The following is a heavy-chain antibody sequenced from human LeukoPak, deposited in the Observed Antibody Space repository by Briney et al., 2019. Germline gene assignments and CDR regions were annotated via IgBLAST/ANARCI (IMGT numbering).Heavy chain of an antibody. CDR2: INTNTGNP. D-gene: IGHD3-22*01. Sequence: ASVKVSCKASGYTFTSYAMNWVRQAPGQGLEWMGWINTNTGNPTYAQGFTGRFVFSLDTSVSTAYLQISSLKAEDTAVYYCASARHYYDSSGYYPPPFDYWGQGTLVTVSS. CDR1: GYTFTSYA. J-gene: IGHJ4*02. V-gene: IGHV7-4-1*02. CDR3: ASARHYYDSSGYYPPPFDY.